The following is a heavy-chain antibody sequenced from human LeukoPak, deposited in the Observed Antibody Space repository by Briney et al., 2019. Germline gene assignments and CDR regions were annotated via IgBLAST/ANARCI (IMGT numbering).Heavy chain of an antibody. CDR1: GGTFSSYA. D-gene: IGHD4-11*01. Sequence: ASVKVSCKASGGTFSSYAISWVRQAPGQGLEWMGRIIPILGIANYAQKFQGRVTITADKSTSTAYMELSSLRSEDTAVYYCARDRGSSNYVYYYYYGMDVWGQGTTVTVSS. CDR2: IIPILGIA. V-gene: IGHV1-69*04. CDR3: ARDRGSSNYVYYYYYGMDV. J-gene: IGHJ6*02.